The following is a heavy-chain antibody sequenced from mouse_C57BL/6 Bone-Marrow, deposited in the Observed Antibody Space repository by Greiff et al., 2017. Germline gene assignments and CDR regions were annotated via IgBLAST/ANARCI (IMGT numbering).Heavy chain of an antibody. CDR1: GFTFSRYA. CDR2: ISDGGSYT. CDR3: ARGDGYPLAMDD. D-gene: IGHD2-3*01. Sequence: EVTLVESGGGLVQPGGSLKLSCAASGFTFSRYAMSWVRQTPEKRLEWVATISDGGSYTYYPDNVKGRFTISSDNAKNNLHLQMSHLKSEDTAMYDWARGDGYPLAMDDWGQGTSVTVSA. V-gene: IGHV5-4*03. J-gene: IGHJ4*01.